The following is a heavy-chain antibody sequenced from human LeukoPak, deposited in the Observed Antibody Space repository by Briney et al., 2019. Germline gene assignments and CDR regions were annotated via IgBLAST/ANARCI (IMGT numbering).Heavy chain of an antibody. Sequence: GGSLRLSCAASGFTVSSSYMSWVRQAPGKGLEWVSIIYSGGTTSYADSVKGRFTVSRDNSKNTLFLLMNSLRADDTAVYYCARVLAVAGPFDYWGQGTLVTVSS. CDR1: GFTVSSSY. J-gene: IGHJ4*02. D-gene: IGHD6-19*01. V-gene: IGHV3-53*01. CDR3: ARVLAVAGPFDY. CDR2: IYSGGTT.